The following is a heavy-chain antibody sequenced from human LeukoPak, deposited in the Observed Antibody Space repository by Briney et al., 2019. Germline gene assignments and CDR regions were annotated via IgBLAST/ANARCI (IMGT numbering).Heavy chain of an antibody. CDR2: INPNSGGT. D-gene: IGHD4-17*01. J-gene: IGHJ4*02. CDR1: GYTFTGYY. V-gene: IGHV1-2*02. Sequence: ASVKVSFKASGYTFTGYYMHWVRQAPGQGLEWMGWINPNSGGTNYAQKFQGRVTMTRDTSISTAYMELSRLRSDDTAVYYCAREPDYGDYPNPPDYWGQGTLVTVSS. CDR3: AREPDYGDYPNPPDY.